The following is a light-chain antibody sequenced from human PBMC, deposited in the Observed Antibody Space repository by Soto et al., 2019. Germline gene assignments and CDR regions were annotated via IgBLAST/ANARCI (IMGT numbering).Light chain of an antibody. Sequence: EIVLTQSPGTLSLSPGERATLSCRASQSVSSSRLAWYRQKPGQAPRLLMYGASNRATGIPDRFSGSGSETDFTLTISRLEPEDFAVYYCQQYGTTRITFGQGTRLEIK. V-gene: IGKV3-20*01. J-gene: IGKJ5*01. CDR1: QSVSSSR. CDR2: GAS. CDR3: QQYGTTRIT.